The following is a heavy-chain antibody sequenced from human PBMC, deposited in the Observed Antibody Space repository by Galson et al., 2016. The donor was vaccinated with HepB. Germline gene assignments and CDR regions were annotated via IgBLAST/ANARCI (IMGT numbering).Heavy chain of an antibody. J-gene: IGHJ5*02. CDR1: GASISDSNW. V-gene: IGHV4-4*02. D-gene: IGHD2-15*01. CDR3: SRASITPGGRMIFDP. CDR2: IYHTGTS. Sequence: SETLSLTCAVSGASISDSNWWTWVRQVPEKGLEWIGEIYHTGTSNNNPFLSSRFTLSVDKSRNEFSLNVTSVTAADTAVYYCSRASITPGGRMIFDPWGQGTLVTVSS.